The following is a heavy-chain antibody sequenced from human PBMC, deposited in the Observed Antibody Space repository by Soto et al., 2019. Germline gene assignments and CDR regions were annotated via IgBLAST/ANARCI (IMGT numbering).Heavy chain of an antibody. CDR3: AREGSPPWGGWSYNWFDP. V-gene: IGHV4-4*08. CDR1: GGPISSSY. Sequence: SETLSLTCTVFGGPISSSYWSWIRQPPGKGLEWIGHIYNRGRTNYNPSLKSRVTISLAMSKNHFSLKLSSVTAADTAVYYCAREGSPPWGGWSYNWFDPWGQGTLVTVSS. CDR2: IYNRGRT. D-gene: IGHD6-19*01. J-gene: IGHJ5*02.